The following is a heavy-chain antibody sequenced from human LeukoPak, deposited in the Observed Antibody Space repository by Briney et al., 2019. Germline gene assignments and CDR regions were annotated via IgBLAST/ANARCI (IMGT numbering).Heavy chain of an antibody. CDR2: IYHSGST. D-gene: IGHD2-2*01. CDR3: ALSSRGYCSSTSCATQFDY. CDR1: GGSISSGGYS. Sequence: TPSETLSLTCAVSGGSISSGGYSWSWIRQPPGKGLEWIGYIYHSGSTYYNPSLKSRVTISVDRSKNQFSLKLSSVTAADTAVYYCALSSRGYCSSTSCATQFDYWGQGTLVTVSS. V-gene: IGHV4-30-2*01. J-gene: IGHJ4*02.